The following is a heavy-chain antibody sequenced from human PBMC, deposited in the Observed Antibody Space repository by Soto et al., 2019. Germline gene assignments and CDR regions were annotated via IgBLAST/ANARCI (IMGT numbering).Heavy chain of an antibody. J-gene: IGHJ4*02. CDR1: GFTVSSNY. Sequence: GVSLRLSCAASGFTVSSNYMSCVLQTPGKRLEWVSVIYSGGNTYYADSVKGRFTISRDNAKNSLYLQMNSLRAEYTAIYYCTRDRPGPQHYFDYWGQGNMVTVSS. CDR3: TRDRPGPQHYFDY. D-gene: IGHD6-6*01. V-gene: IGHV3-66*01. CDR2: IYSGGNT.